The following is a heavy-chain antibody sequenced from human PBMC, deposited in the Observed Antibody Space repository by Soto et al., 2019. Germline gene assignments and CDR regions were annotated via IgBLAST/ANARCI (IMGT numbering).Heavy chain of an antibody. Sequence: GGSLRLSCAASGFTFSSYAMSWVRQAPGKGLEWVSAISGSGGSTYYADSVKGRFTISRDNSKNTLYLQMNSVRAEDTAVYYCAKRKAAACLYYFDYWGQGSLVTVSS. V-gene: IGHV3-23*01. J-gene: IGHJ4*02. CDR1: GFTFSSYA. D-gene: IGHD6-13*01. CDR3: AKRKAAACLYYFDY. CDR2: ISGSGGST.